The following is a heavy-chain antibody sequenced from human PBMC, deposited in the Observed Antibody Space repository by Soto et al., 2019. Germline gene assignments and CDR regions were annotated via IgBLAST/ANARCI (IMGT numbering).Heavy chain of an antibody. CDR2: IYYSGST. CDR3: AIGLRAAAGTLIDY. V-gene: IGHV4-59*01. D-gene: IGHD6-13*01. J-gene: IGHJ4*02. CDR1: GGSISSYY. Sequence: SETLSLTCTVSGGSISSYYWSWIRQPPGKGLEWIGYIYYSGSTNYNPSLKSRVTISVDTSKNQFSLKLSSVTAADTAVYYCAIGLRAAAGTLIDYWGQGTLVTVSS.